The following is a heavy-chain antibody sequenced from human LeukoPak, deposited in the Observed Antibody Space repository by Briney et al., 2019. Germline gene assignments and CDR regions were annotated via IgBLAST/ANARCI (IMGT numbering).Heavy chain of an antibody. CDR1: GFTFSSYG. J-gene: IGHJ4*02. D-gene: IGHD1-26*01. V-gene: IGHV3-21*01. CDR3: ARDKSSGSYYRGEDFDY. CDR2: ISSSSSYI. Sequence: GGSLRLSCAASGFTFSSYGMSWVRQAPGKGLEWVSSISSSSSYIYYADSVKGRFTISRDNAKNSLYLQMNSLRAEDTAVYYCARDKSSGSYYRGEDFDYWGQGTLVTVSS.